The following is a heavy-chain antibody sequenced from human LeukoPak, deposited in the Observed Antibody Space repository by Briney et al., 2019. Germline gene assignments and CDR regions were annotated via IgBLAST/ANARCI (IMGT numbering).Heavy chain of an antibody. V-gene: IGHV3-48*04. CDR2: ISSSSSTI. CDR3: ARSYGSGTYAFDY. D-gene: IGHD3-10*01. CDR1: GFTFSGYS. J-gene: IGHJ4*02. Sequence: GGSLRLSCAASGFTFSGYSMNWVRQAPGKGLEWVSYISSSSSTIYYADSVKGRFTISRDNAKNSLYLQMNSLRAEDTAVYYCARSYGSGTYAFDYWGQGTLVTVSS.